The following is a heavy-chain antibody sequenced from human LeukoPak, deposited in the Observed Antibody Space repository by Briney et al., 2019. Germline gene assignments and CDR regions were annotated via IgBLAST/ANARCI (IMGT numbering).Heavy chain of an antibody. CDR1: GFAVSTNY. J-gene: IGHJ4*02. V-gene: IGHV3-30*02. CDR3: AKDLPRYYDFWSGFDY. CDR2: IRYDGSNK. D-gene: IGHD3-3*01. Sequence: GGSLRLSCAASGFAVSTNYLSWVRQAPGKGLEWVAFIRYDGSNKYYADSVKGRFTISRDNSKNTLYLQMNSLRAEDTAVYYCAKDLPRYYDFWSGFDYWGQGTLVTVSS.